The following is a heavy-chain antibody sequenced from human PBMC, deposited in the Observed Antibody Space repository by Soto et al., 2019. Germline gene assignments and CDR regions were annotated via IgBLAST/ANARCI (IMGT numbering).Heavy chain of an antibody. CDR2: MNEDGSEI. Sequence: EVQLVESGGGLVQPGGSRKLSCAASGFTFSNYLMSWVRQAPGKGLEWVANMNEDGSEIYYVDSVRGRFTISRDNAKNSLYLQMNSLRVEDTAVYYCARGRSLLWFGEPRGQGTLVTVSS. D-gene: IGHD3-10*01. V-gene: IGHV3-7*01. CDR1: GFTFSNYL. J-gene: IGHJ4*02. CDR3: ARGRSLLWFGEP.